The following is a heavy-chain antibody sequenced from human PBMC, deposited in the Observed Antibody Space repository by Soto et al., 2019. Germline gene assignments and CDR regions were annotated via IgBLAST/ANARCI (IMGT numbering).Heavy chain of an antibody. CDR2: ISYDGTQK. V-gene: IGHV3-30*18. Sequence: QVQLVESGGGVVQPGRSLTLSCAGSGFTFRSYAMHWVRQAPGKGLEWVAVISYDGTQKYYGDSVKGRFTISRDNSNNTVSVQMNSLTPEDTAVYSCAKDSRGTSWNSAEYFQNWGQGTLVTVSS. J-gene: IGHJ1*01. CDR3: AKDSRGTSWNSAEYFQN. CDR1: GFTFRSYA. D-gene: IGHD1-1*01.